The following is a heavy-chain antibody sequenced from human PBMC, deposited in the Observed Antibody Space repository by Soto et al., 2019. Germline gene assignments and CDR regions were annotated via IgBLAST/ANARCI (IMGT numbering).Heavy chain of an antibody. D-gene: IGHD3-10*01. CDR3: AKVAVLLWFGDRSGPYFDY. Sequence: GASVKLSCKASGYTFTSYYMHWVRQAPGQGLEWMGIINPSGGSTSYAQKFQGRVTMTRDTSTSTVYMELSSLRSEDTAVYYCAKVAVLLWFGDRSGPYFDYWGQGTLVTVSS. J-gene: IGHJ4*02. CDR2: INPSGGST. V-gene: IGHV1-46*01. CDR1: GYTFTSYY.